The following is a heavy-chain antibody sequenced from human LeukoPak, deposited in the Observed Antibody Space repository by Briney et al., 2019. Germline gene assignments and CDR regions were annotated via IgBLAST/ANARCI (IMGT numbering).Heavy chain of an antibody. CDR2: IYHNGNT. J-gene: IGHJ6*03. CDR1: GYSISSGYY. D-gene: IGHD4-17*01. Sequence: SETLSLTCTVSGYSISSGYYWGWIRQPPGKGLEWIGSIYHNGNTYYNTSLKSRVTISVDTSKNQFSLKLSSVTAADTAVYYCAREYGDYVYGYYYYYMDVWGRGTTVTISS. CDR3: AREYGDYVYGYYYYYMDV. V-gene: IGHV4-38-2*02.